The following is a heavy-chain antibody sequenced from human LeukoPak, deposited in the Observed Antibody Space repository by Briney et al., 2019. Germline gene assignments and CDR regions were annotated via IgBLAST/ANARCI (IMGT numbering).Heavy chain of an antibody. CDR3: ARDPTHDFWSGYFDY. CDR1: GFTFSSYA. Sequence: GGSLRLSCAASGFTFSSYAMHWVRQAPGKGLEWVAVISYDGSNKYYADSVKGRFTISRDNSKNTLYLQMNSLRAEDTAVYYCARDPTHDFWSGYFDYWGQGTLVTVSS. V-gene: IGHV3-30-3*01. J-gene: IGHJ4*02. D-gene: IGHD3-3*01. CDR2: ISYDGSNK.